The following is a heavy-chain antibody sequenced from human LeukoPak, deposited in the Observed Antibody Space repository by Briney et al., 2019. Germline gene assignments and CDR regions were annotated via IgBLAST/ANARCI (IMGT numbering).Heavy chain of an antibody. CDR3: AREEGYSSSWYGYYYYGMDV. Sequence: GASVKVSCKASGGTFSSYAISWVRQAPGQRLEWMGWINAGNGNTKYSQKFQGRVTITRDTSASTAYMELSSLRSEDTAVYYCAREEGYSSSWYGYYYYGMDVWGQGTTVAVSS. CDR2: INAGNGNT. CDR1: GGTFSSYA. V-gene: IGHV1-3*01. D-gene: IGHD6-13*01. J-gene: IGHJ6*02.